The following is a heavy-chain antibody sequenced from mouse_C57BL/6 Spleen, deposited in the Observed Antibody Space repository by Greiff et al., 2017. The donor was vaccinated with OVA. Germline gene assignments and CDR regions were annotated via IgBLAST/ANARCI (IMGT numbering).Heavy chain of an antibody. CDR1: GFTFSDYG. CDR3: ARPEQGY. J-gene: IGHJ2*01. CDR2: ISSGSSTI. Sequence: DVKLVESGGGLVKPGGSLKLSCAASGFTFSDYGMHWVRQAPEKGLEWVAYISSGSSTIYYADTVKGRFTISRDNAKNTLFLRMTSMRSEDTAMYYCARPEQGYWGQGTTLTVSS. V-gene: IGHV5-17*01.